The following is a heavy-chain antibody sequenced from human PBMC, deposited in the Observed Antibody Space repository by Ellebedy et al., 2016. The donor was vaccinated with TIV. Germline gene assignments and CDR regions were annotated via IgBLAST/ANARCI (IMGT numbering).Heavy chain of an antibody. CDR2: IFSAADGGET. Sequence: GESLKISCAASGFPVTSNYMNWVRQAPGKGLEWVSVIFSAADGGETHYADSVKGRFTISRDSSKNTLYLQMNSLRAEDTAVYYCARDSGRRRSWDNDYWGQGTLVTVSS. V-gene: IGHV3-53*01. D-gene: IGHD3-10*01. CDR3: ARDSGRRRSWDNDY. CDR1: GFPVTSNY. J-gene: IGHJ4*02.